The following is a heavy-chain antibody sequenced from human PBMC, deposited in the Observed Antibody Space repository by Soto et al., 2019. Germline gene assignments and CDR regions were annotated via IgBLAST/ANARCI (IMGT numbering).Heavy chain of an antibody. CDR1: GFSLSTSGVG. CDR2: IYWDDDK. CDR3: AHRARQQLASSNWFDP. J-gene: IGHJ5*02. D-gene: IGHD6-13*01. V-gene: IGHV2-5*02. Sequence: GSGPTLVNPTQTLTLTCTFSGFSLSTSGVGVGWIRQPPGKALEWLALIYWDDDKRYSPSLKSRLTITKDTSKNQVVLTMTNMDPVDTATYYCAHRARQQLASSNWFDPWGQGTLVTVSS.